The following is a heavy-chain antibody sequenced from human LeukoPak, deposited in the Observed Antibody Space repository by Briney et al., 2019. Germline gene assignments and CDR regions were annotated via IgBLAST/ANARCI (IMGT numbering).Heavy chain of an antibody. CDR1: GGSITNYY. Sequence: TSETLSLTCTVSGGSITNYYWSRIRQPPGKGLEWIGYMYYSGSTNYNPSLKSRVTISVDTSKNQFSLKLSSVTAADTAVYYCARDGRGSTSLDNWGQGILVTVSS. D-gene: IGHD6-6*01. CDR2: MYYSGST. CDR3: ARDGRGSTSLDN. V-gene: IGHV4-59*12. J-gene: IGHJ4*02.